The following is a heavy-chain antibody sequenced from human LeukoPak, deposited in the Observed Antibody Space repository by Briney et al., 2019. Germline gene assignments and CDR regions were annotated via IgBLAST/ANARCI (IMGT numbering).Heavy chain of an antibody. V-gene: IGHV3-23*01. CDR3: ARGKGMATRGFDY. CDR1: GITLSNYG. CDR2: ISGSGGSA. D-gene: IGHD5-12*01. J-gene: IGHJ4*02. Sequence: GGSLRLSCAVSGITLSNYGMSWVRQAPGKGPEWVAGISGSGGSAYYADAVKGRFTISRENAKNSLYLQMNSLRAGDTAVYYCARGKGMATRGFDYWGQGTLVTVSS.